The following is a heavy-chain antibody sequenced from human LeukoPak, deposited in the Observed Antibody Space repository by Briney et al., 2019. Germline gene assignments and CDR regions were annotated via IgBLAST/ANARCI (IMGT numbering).Heavy chain of an antibody. J-gene: IGHJ3*01. CDR3: AKGGAALTDAPHGDVVTTTLDGFDL. Sequence: GGSLRLSCEASGFDFRKYWMTWARQAPGKGLEWVATVSGSGYRKYYADSVKGRFTISRDNAKKTIFVQMNSLRAEDTAQYFCAKGGAALTDAPHGDVVTTTLDGFDLWGQGAMVTVSS. CDR2: VSGSGYRK. D-gene: IGHD2-21*02. CDR1: GFDFRKYW. V-gene: IGHV3-23*01.